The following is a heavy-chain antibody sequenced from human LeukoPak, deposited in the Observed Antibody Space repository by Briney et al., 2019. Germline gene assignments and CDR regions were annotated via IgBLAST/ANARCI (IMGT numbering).Heavy chain of an antibody. Sequence: PSETLSLTCTVSGGSISSSSYYWGWIRQSPGKGLEWIGSIYYSGSTYYNPSLKSRVTISVDTSKNQFSLKLRSVTAADTAVYYCARPSTIFGVVTVLWGQGTLVTVSS. CDR1: GGSISSSSYY. CDR2: IYYSGST. D-gene: IGHD3-3*01. V-gene: IGHV4-39*01. CDR3: ARPSTIFGVVTVL. J-gene: IGHJ4*02.